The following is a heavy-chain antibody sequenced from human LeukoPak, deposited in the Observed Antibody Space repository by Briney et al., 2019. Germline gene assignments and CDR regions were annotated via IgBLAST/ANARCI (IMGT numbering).Heavy chain of an antibody. CDR2: ISASNGNT. D-gene: IGHD2-15*01. V-gene: IGHV1-18*01. Sequence: GASVKVSCKASGYRFTSYGITWVRQAPGQGLEWMGWISASNGNTNYAQKLQGRVTLTTDTSTSTAYMELRSLRSDDTAVYYCAREGYCSGGTCYSTMNWFDPWGQGTLVTVSS. CDR1: GYRFTSYG. J-gene: IGHJ5*02. CDR3: AREGYCSGGTCYSTMNWFDP.